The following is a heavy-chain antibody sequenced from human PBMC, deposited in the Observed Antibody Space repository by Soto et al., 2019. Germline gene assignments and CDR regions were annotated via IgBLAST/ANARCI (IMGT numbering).Heavy chain of an antibody. J-gene: IGHJ6*02. CDR1: GGSISSSNW. Sequence: SETLSLTCAVSGGSISSSNWWSWVRQPPGKGLEWIGEIYHSGSTNYNPSLKSRVTISVDKSKNQFSPKLSSVTAADTAVYYCASRLYDFWSGYQAVWGQGTTVTVS. D-gene: IGHD3-3*01. V-gene: IGHV4-4*02. CDR3: ASRLYDFWSGYQAV. CDR2: IYHSGST.